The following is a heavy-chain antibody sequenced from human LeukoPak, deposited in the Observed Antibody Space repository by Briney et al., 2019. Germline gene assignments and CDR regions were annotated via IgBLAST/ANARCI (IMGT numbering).Heavy chain of an antibody. D-gene: IGHD3-10*01. Sequence: PGGSLRLSCAASGFTFSSHEMNWVRQAPGKGLEWVSYITSSGITIYYADSVKGRFTISRDNAKNTLYLQMNSLRDEDTAVYYCARESGYHGSGFDPWGQGTLVTVSS. CDR1: GFTFSSHE. CDR2: ITSSGITI. CDR3: ARESGYHGSGFDP. V-gene: IGHV3-48*03. J-gene: IGHJ5*02.